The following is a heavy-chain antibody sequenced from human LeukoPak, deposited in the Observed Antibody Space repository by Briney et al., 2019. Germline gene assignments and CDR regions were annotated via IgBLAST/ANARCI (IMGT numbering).Heavy chain of an antibody. Sequence: GGSLRLSCAASGFTFTKAWMSWVRQAPGKGLEWVGRIKSKSDGGTIDYAAPVEGRVTISRDDSKNMVYLQMNSLKTEDTAVYYCNTDEGLASWPMSSYWGQGTQVTVSS. CDR1: GFTFTKAW. J-gene: IGHJ4*02. V-gene: IGHV3-15*01. D-gene: IGHD3-10*01. CDR2: IKSKSDGGTI. CDR3: NTDEGLASWPMSSY.